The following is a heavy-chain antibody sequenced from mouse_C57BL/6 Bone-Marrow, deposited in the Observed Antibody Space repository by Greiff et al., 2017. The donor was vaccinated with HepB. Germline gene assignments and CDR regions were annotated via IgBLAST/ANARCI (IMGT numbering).Heavy chain of an antibody. J-gene: IGHJ3*01. Sequence: QVQLQQSGAELVKPGASVKMSCKASGYTFTSYWITWVKQRPGQGLEWIGDIYPGSGSTNYNEKFKSKATLTVDTSSSTAYMQLSSLTSEDSAVYYCARRPYDYDIFAYWGQGTLVTVSA. CDR1: GYTFTSYW. D-gene: IGHD2-4*01. V-gene: IGHV1-55*01. CDR2: IYPGSGST. CDR3: ARRPYDYDIFAY.